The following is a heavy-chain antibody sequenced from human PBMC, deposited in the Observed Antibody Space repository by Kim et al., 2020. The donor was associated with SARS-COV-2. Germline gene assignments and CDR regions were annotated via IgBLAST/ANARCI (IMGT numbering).Heavy chain of an antibody. CDR1: GFTFSSYG. CDR3: ARENAFRYSNYGGGSPSLDY. D-gene: IGHD4-4*01. J-gene: IGHJ4*02. V-gene: IGHV3-33*01. CDR2: IWYDGSNK. Sequence: GGSLRLSCAASGFTFSSYGMHWVRQAPGKGLEWVAVIWYDGSNKYYADSVKGRFTISRDNSKNTLYLQMNSLRAEDTAVYYCARENAFRYSNYGGGSPSLDYWGQGTLVTVSS.